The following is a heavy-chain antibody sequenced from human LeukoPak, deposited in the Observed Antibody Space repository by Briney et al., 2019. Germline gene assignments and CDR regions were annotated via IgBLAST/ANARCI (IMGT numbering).Heavy chain of an antibody. J-gene: IGHJ6*03. V-gene: IGHV3-7*01. CDR3: ARDGATYYDSSGWYYYMDV. D-gene: IGHD3-22*01. Sequence: PGGSLRLSCAASGFTFSSYWMSWVRQAPGKGLEWVANIKQDGSEKYYVDSVKGRFTISRDNAKNSLYLQMNSLRAEDTAVYYCARDGATYYDSSGWYYYMDVWGKGTTVTVSS. CDR2: IKQDGSEK. CDR1: GFTFSSYW.